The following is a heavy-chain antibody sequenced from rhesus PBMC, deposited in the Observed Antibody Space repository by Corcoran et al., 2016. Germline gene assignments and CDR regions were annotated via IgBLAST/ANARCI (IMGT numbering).Heavy chain of an antibody. CDR1: GFTFSSYG. CDR3: AKDTAGTVKHGLDS. CDR2: ISNGGGHT. J-gene: IGHJ6*01. D-gene: IGHD5-24*01. Sequence: EVQLVESGGGLVQPGGSLILSCAASGFTFSSYGMSWARQAPGQGLDWVSYISNGGGHTYYAESVQGRFTIARANSKNTLSMQMNSLRAEDTAVYYCAKDTAGTVKHGLDSWGQGVVVTVSS. V-gene: IGHV3S5*01.